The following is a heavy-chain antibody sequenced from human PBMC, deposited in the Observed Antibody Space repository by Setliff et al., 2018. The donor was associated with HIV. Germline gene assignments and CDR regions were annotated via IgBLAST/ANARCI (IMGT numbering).Heavy chain of an antibody. J-gene: IGHJ5*01. CDR2: IVPADSYT. V-gene: IGHV5-10-1*01. CDR3: ARHFGYNPGWFDS. Sequence: GESLKISCNGSGFSFTSYWISWVRQMPGKGLEWMGRIVPADSYTHYSPSFQGHITISIDKSISSASLHWSSLRTSDTAIYYCARHFGYNPGWFDSWGQGTLVTVSS. CDR1: GFSFTSYW. D-gene: IGHD3-10*01.